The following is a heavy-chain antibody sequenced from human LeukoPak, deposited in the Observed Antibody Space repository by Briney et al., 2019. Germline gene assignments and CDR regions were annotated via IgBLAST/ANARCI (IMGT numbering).Heavy chain of an antibody. CDR1: GFTFSSYG. J-gene: IGHJ6*03. Sequence: GGSLRLSCAASGFTFSSYGMHWVRQAPGKGLEWVAFIRYDGSNKYYADSVKGRFTISRDNSKNTLSLQMDSLRTEDTAVYYCAAGHNMDVWGKGTTVTVSS. CDR2: IRYDGSNK. CDR3: AAGHNMDV. V-gene: IGHV3-30*02.